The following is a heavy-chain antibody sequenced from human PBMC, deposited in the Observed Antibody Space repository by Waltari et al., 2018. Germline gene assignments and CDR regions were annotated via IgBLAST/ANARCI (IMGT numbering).Heavy chain of an antibody. J-gene: IGHJ4*02. CDR3: ARRHCSGGSCYSFDY. Sequence: EVQLVQSGAEVKKPGESLKISCKGSGYSFTSYWIGWVRQMPGKGLEWMGIIYPGDADSRYSPSCQGQVTISADKSISTAYLQWSSLKASDTAMYYCARRHCSGGSCYSFDYWGQGTLVTVSS. CDR2: IYPGDADS. D-gene: IGHD2-15*01. CDR1: GYSFTSYW. V-gene: IGHV5-51*01.